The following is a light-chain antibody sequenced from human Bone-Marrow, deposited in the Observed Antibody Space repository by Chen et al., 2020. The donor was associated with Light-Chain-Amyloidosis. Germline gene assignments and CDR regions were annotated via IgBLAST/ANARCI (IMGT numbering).Light chain of an antibody. V-gene: IGLV3-19*01. J-gene: IGLJ2*01. CDR2: GEN. Sequence: SSELTQDPAVSVALGQTVKITCQGDSLRSYYASWFQQKPGQAPVLVIFGENDRPSGIPDRFSGSSSGNTESLTITGAQAEDEADYYCKSRDSSGNLLVFGGGTKLTVL. CDR1: SLRSYY. CDR3: KSRDSSGNLLV.